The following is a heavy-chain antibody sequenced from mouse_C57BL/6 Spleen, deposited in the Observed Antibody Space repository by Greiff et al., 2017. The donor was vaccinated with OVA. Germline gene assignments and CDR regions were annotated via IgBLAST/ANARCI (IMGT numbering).Heavy chain of an antibody. CDR2: IYPGDGDT. J-gene: IGHJ2*01. Sequence: VQLQQSGAELVKPGASVKISCKASGYAFSSSWMNWVKQRPGKGLEWIGQIYPGDGDTNDNGKFKGKATLTADKSSSTAYMQLSSLTSEDSAVYFCARGRYGTLYYFDYWGQGTTLTVSS. V-gene: IGHV1-80*01. CDR3: ARGRYGTLYYFDY. CDR1: GYAFSSSW. D-gene: IGHD2-10*02.